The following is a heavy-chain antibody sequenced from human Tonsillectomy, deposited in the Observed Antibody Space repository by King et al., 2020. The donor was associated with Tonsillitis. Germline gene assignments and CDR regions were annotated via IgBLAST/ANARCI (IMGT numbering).Heavy chain of an antibody. CDR2: ISGSGDIT. V-gene: IGHV3-23*04. D-gene: IGHD4-11*01. Sequence: VQLVESGGGLVQPGGSLRLSCVASGFTFSSYVMNWVRQAPGKGLEWVSSISGSGDITDYADSVRGRFTISRDNSRNTLYLQMNTLRVEDTAVYYCAKQYLDAPWGHGVLVTVSS. CDR1: GFTFSSYV. CDR3: AKQYLDAP. J-gene: IGHJ2*01.